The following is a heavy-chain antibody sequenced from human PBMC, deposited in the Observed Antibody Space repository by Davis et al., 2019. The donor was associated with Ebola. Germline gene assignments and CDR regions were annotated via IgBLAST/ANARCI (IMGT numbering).Heavy chain of an antibody. CDR1: GYTFTSYG. V-gene: IGHV1-18*01. CDR3: ARRIVGATSVPYYFDY. D-gene: IGHD1-26*01. Sequence: ASVKVSCKASGYTFTSYGISWVRQAPGQGLEWMGWISAYNGNTNYAQKLQGRVTMTTDTSTSTDYMELRSLRSDDTAVYYCARRIVGATSVPYYFDYWGQGTLVTVSS. J-gene: IGHJ4*02. CDR2: ISAYNGNT.